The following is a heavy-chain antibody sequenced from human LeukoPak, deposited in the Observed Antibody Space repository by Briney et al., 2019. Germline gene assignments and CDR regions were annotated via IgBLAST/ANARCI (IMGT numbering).Heavy chain of an antibody. Sequence: GGSLRLSCAASGFSFSSYAMSWVRQAPGKGLEWVSAISGSGGSTYYADSVKGRFTISRDNSKNTLYLQMNSLRAEDTAVYYCAKDLSYYDSSGYYWGQGTLVTVSS. CDR3: AKDLSYYDSSGYY. D-gene: IGHD3-22*01. J-gene: IGHJ4*02. CDR2: ISGSGGST. CDR1: GFSFSSYA. V-gene: IGHV3-23*01.